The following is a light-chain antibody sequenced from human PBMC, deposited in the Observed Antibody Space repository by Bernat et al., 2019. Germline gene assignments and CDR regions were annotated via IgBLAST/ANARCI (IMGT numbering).Light chain of an antibody. Sequence: EILMTQSPATLSASPGERVTLSCRASQSVDANLAWYQQKPGQAPRLLIYGASTRATGIPVRFSGSGSGTEFTLTISSLQSEDLAVYYCQQYNNWPPYTFGQGTKLEIK. CDR1: QSVDAN. CDR2: GAS. CDR3: QQYNNWPPYT. V-gene: IGKV3-15*01. J-gene: IGKJ2*01.